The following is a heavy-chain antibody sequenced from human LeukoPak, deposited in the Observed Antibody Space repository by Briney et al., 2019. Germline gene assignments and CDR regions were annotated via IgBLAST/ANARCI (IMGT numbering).Heavy chain of an antibody. D-gene: IGHD6-13*01. CDR3: ARLYSSNWYLDP. J-gene: IGHJ5*02. V-gene: IGHV4-59*01. CDR1: GGSISSYY. Sequence: SETLSLTCTVSGGSISSYYWSWIRQPPGKGLEWIGYIYYSGSTNYNPSLKSRVTISVDTSKNQFSLKLSSVTAADTAVYYCARLYSSNWYLDPWGQGTLVTVSS. CDR2: IYYSGST.